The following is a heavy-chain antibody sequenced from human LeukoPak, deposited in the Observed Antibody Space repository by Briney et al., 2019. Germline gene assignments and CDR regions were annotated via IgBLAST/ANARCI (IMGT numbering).Heavy chain of an antibody. CDR2: IYSGGST. Sequence: GGSLRLSCAASGFTVSSYYMSWVRQAPRKGLEWVSIIYSGGSTYYADSVKGRFSISRDHSKNTLYLQMNSLRVEDTAVYYCATDRLYILPRYLGQGTLVTVSS. CDR1: GFTVSSYY. J-gene: IGHJ4*02. D-gene: IGHD1-14*01. CDR3: ATDRLYILPRY. V-gene: IGHV3-66*01.